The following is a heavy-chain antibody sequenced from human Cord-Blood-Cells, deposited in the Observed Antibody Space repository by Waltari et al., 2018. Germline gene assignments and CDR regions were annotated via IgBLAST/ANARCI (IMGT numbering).Heavy chain of an antibody. CDR2: ISAYNGNT. CDR3: ARGFSSGWYWFDP. J-gene: IGHJ5*02. D-gene: IGHD6-19*01. Sequence: QVQLVQSGAEVKKPGASVKVSCKASGYTFTSYGISWVRQAPGQGLEWMGWISAYNGNTNYAQRRRGRVTMTTDTCTSTAYMGLRSLGSDDTAVYYCARGFSSGWYWFDPWGQGTLVTGSS. V-gene: IGHV1-18*01. CDR1: GYTFTSYG.